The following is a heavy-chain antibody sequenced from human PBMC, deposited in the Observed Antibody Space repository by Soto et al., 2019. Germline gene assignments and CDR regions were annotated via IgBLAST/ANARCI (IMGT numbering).Heavy chain of an antibody. D-gene: IGHD6-19*01. CDR3: AKRSIAVGGTRYFDL. Sequence: EMQLLESGGGLVQPGGSLRLSCAASGLTFSNYVVTWVRQAPGKGLEWLSSITESGSKTYYADSVKGRFTISRDNSKNTLYLQMNSLRAEDTAVYYCAKRSIAVGGTRYFDLWGHGTLVTVSS. CDR1: GLTFSNYV. J-gene: IGHJ2*01. V-gene: IGHV3-23*01. CDR2: ITESGSKT.